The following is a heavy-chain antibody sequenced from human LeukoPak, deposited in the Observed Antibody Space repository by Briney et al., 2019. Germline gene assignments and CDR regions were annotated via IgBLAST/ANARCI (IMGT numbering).Heavy chain of an antibody. V-gene: IGHV3-21*01. Sequence: GGSLRLSCAVSGFTFSSYTMNWVRQAPGKGLEWVSSITGSSTYIYYADSVKGRFTISRDNAKNSLYLQMKSLRAEDTAVYYCARDLTVTSTCWFDRWGQGTLVTVSS. CDR3: ARDLTVTSTCWFDR. CDR2: ITGSSTYI. J-gene: IGHJ5*02. D-gene: IGHD4-11*01. CDR1: GFTFSSYT.